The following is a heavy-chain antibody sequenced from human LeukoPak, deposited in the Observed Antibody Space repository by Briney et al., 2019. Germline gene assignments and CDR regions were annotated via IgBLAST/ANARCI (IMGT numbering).Heavy chain of an antibody. V-gene: IGHV4-39*01. J-gene: IGHJ4*02. CDR1: GGSISSSSYY. D-gene: IGHD3-10*01. CDR2: IYCSGST. Sequence: SETLSLTCTGSGGSISSSSYYWGWIRQPPGKGLEWIGSIYCSGSTYYNPSLKSRVTISVDTSKNQFSLKLTSVTAADTAVYYCARRFGDPFDYWGQGTLVTVSS. CDR3: ARRFGDPFDY.